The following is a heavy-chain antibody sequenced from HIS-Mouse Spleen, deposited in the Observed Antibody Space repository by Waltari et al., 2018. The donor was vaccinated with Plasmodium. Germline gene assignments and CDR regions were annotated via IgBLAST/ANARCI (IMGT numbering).Heavy chain of an antibody. CDR2: INHSGST. J-gene: IGHJ4*02. CDR3: ARGPGYSSGWYYFDY. CDR1: GGSFSGYY. V-gene: IGHV4-34*01. Sequence: QVQLQQWGAGLLTPSETLSLTCAVYGGSFSGYYWSWIRQPPGKGLEWIGEINHSGSTNYNPSIKSRVTISVDTSKNQFSLKLSSVTAADTAVYYCARGPGYSSGWYYFDYWGQGTLVTVSS. D-gene: IGHD6-19*01.